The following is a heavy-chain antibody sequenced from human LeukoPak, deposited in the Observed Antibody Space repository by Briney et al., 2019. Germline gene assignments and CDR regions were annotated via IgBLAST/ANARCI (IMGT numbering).Heavy chain of an antibody. V-gene: IGHV4-39*07. CDR1: GDSISSSTSS. CDR3: ARVAIDDAFDI. J-gene: IGHJ3*02. Sequence: SETLSLTCTVSGDSISSSTSSWGWIRQPPGKGLEWIGSIYYSGTTDRNPSLKSRVTISVDTSKNQFSLKLSSVTAADTAVYYCARVAIDDAFDIWGQGTMVTVSS. D-gene: IGHD3-22*01. CDR2: IYYSGTT.